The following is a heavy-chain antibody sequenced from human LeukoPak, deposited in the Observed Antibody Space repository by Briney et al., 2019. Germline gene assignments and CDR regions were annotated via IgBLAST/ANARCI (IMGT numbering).Heavy chain of an antibody. Sequence: SETLSLTCTISGDSISSHYWSWIRQPPGKGLEWIGYIYHNGVTNYNPSLKSRVTISVDTSKNQFSLKLSSVTAADTAVYYCASLPLYFGSSGSYFDYWGQGTLVTVSS. J-gene: IGHJ4*02. CDR2: IYHNGVT. D-gene: IGHD3-22*01. CDR3: ASLPLYFGSSGSYFDY. V-gene: IGHV4-59*11. CDR1: GDSISSHY.